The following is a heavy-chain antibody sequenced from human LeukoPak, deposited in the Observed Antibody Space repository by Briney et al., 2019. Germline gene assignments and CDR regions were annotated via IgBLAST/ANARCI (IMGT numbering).Heavy chain of an antibody. CDR2: ISSSGSTI. CDR3: ARLYRSSSWYGIDY. Sequence: GGSLRLSCAASGFTFSSYEMNWVRQAPGKGLEWVSYISSSGSTIYYADSVKGRFTISRDNAKNSLYLQMNSLRAEDTAVYYCARLYRSSSWYGIDYWGQGTLVTVSS. D-gene: IGHD6-13*01. V-gene: IGHV3-48*03. CDR1: GFTFSSYE. J-gene: IGHJ4*02.